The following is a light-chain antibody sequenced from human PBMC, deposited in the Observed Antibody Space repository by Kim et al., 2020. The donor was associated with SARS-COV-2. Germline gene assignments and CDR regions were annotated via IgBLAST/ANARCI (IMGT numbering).Light chain of an antibody. Sequence: SASVGDRVTIPCRASQDIRNDLGWYQQRPGKAPRLLIFAATALQSRVPSRFSGSGSGTEFILTIDSLQPEDFATYFCQQDHNYPRTFGQGTTVEIK. CDR1: QDIRND. CDR2: AAT. V-gene: IGKV1-6*01. CDR3: QQDHNYPRT. J-gene: IGKJ1*01.